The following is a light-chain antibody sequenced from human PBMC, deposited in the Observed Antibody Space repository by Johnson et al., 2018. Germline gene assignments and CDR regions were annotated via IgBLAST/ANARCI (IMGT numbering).Light chain of an antibody. V-gene: IGLV1-51*02. Sequence: QSVLTQPPSVSAAPGQKVTISCSGSSSNIGNNYVSWYQQLPGTAPKLLIYENNKRPPGIPDRFSGSKSGTSATLGITGLPTGDEADYYCGTWDSSLSAGNVFGTGTKVTVL. CDR3: GTWDSSLSAGNV. CDR1: SSNIGNNY. CDR2: ENN. J-gene: IGLJ1*01.